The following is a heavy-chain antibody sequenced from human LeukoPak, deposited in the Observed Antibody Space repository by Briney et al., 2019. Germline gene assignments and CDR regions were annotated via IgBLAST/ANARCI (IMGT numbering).Heavy chain of an antibody. CDR1: GFTFENYW. Sequence: GGSLRLSCGASGFTFENYWMSWVRQAPGKGLEWVSGISWSSGSIGYADSVKGRFTISRDNAKNSLYLQMNSLRAEDTALYYCAKNYHNRGFSFDIWGKGTMVTVSS. J-gene: IGHJ3*02. CDR2: ISWSSGSI. V-gene: IGHV3-9*01. CDR3: AKNYHNRGFSFDI. D-gene: IGHD3-10*01.